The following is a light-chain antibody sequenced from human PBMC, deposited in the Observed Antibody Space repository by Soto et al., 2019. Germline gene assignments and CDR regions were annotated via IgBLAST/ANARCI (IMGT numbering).Light chain of an antibody. J-gene: IGKJ1*01. Sequence: EIVMTQSPATLSVSPGERATLSCRASQSVSSDLAWYQQKPGQAPRLLIHGASIRATGIPDRFSGSGSGTEFTLTISSLQSEDFAVYYCQQYKNWPPWTFGQGTKVEIK. CDR2: GAS. CDR1: QSVSSD. V-gene: IGKV3-15*01. CDR3: QQYKNWPPWT.